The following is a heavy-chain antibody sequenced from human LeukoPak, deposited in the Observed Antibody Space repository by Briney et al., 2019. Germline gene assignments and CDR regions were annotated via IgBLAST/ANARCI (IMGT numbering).Heavy chain of an antibody. CDR2: IYYSGST. V-gene: IGHV4-39*01. Sequence: SSETLSLACTVSGGSISSSSYYWGWIRQPPGKGLEWIGSIYYSGSTYYNPSLKSRVTISVDTSKNQFSLKLSSVTAADTAVYYCARSWDSSGWSYFDYWGQGTLVTVSS. CDR3: ARSWDSSGWSYFDY. D-gene: IGHD6-19*01. CDR1: GGSISSSSYY. J-gene: IGHJ4*02.